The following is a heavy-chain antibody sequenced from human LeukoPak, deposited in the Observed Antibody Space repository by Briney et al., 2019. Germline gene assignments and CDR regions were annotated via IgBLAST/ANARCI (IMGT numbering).Heavy chain of an antibody. V-gene: IGHV1-69*10. CDR1: GGTFSSYA. Sequence: SVKVSCKASGGTFSSYALSWMRQAPGQGLEWMGRVIPMFDVRDYAEKFQGRITLTADTSTGMAYMELSSLTSDDTAVYYCAREMSRFPGAFDIWGQGTMVTVSS. D-gene: IGHD6-13*01. CDR2: VIPMFDVR. CDR3: AREMSRFPGAFDI. J-gene: IGHJ3*02.